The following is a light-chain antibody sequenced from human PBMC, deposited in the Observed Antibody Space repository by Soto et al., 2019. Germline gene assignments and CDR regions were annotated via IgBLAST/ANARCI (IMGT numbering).Light chain of an antibody. V-gene: IGKV1-5*03. Sequence: DIQMTQSPSTLSASVGDRVTITCRASQSISSWLAWYQQKPGKAPKLLIYKASTLESGVPSRFSGSGSGTEFTLTISSLQPDDVATYYCQQYNRYSRTFGQGTKVEIK. CDR2: KAS. CDR3: QQYNRYSRT. CDR1: QSISSW. J-gene: IGKJ1*01.